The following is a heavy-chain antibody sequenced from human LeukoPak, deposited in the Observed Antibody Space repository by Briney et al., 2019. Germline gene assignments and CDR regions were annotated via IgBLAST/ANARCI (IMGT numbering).Heavy chain of an antibody. V-gene: IGHV4-4*07. J-gene: IGHJ4*02. D-gene: IGHD6-13*01. CDR1: GGSISSYY. CDR2: IYTSGST. CDR3: AGVESSSWYGGNYFDY. Sequence: PSETLSLTCTVSGGSISSYYWSWIPQPAGKGLEWIGRIYTSGSTNYNPSLKSRVTMSVDTSKNQFSLKLSSVTVADTVVSYCAGVESSSWYGGNYFDYWNLVTLVTVSS.